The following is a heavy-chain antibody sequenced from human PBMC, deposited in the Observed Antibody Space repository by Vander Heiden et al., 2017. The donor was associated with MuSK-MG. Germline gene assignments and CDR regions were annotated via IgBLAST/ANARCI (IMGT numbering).Heavy chain of an antibody. V-gene: IGHV4-38-2*01. D-gene: IGHD3-3*01. J-gene: IGHJ5*02. CDR1: GYSISSGYY. CDR3: ASVEGDFWTFDP. CDR2: IYHSGST. Sequence: QVQLQESGPGLVKPSETLSLPCAASGYSISSGYYWGWIRQPPRKGREWIGSIYHSGSTYYNPSLKSRVTISVDTSKNQFSLKLSSVTAADTAVYYCASVEGDFWTFDPWGQGTLVTVSS.